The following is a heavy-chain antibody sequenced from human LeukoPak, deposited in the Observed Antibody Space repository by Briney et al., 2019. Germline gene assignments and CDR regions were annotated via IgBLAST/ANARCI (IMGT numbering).Heavy chain of an antibody. CDR1: GFTFSVYW. CDR3: EVWGIQVPFSS. D-gene: IGHD6-13*01. V-gene: IGHV3-7*01. J-gene: IGHJ5*02. CDR2: ISPDGSKQ. Sequence: PGGSLRLSCAASGFTFSVYWMTWVRQSPGKGLEWVANISPDGSKQYYVDSVKGRFSISRDNAQSLMYLQMTNLRVEDTAVYYCEVWGIQVPFSSWGQGTLVAVSS.